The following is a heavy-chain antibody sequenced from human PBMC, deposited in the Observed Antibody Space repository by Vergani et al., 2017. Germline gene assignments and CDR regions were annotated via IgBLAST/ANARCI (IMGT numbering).Heavy chain of an antibody. Sequence: QLQLQESGPGLVKPSETLSLTCTVSGVSIGSNSYYWGWIRQPPGKGLEWIGTIYYTGTTYYNEAHKSRLTISVDTSKNQFSLNLTSVTAADTAVYYCTRHGRSGWAGYFQHWGQDTLVTASS. V-gene: IGHV4-39*01. CDR1: GVSIGSNSYY. D-gene: IGHD6-19*01. CDR2: IYYTGTT. J-gene: IGHJ1*01. CDR3: TRHGRSGWAGYFQH.